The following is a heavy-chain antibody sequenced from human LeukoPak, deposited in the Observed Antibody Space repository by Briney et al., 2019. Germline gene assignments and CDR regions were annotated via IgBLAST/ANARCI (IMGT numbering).Heavy chain of an antibody. CDR1: GYRFTSYW. D-gene: IGHD3-3*01. J-gene: IGHJ6*03. V-gene: IGHV5-51*01. CDR3: ARRSYDFWSGYYYYMDV. CDR2: IYPGDSDT. Sequence: GESLKISCKGSGYRFTSYWIGWVRQMPGKGLEWMGIIYPGDSDTRYSPSFQGQVTISADKSISTAYLQWSSLKASDTAMYYCARRSYDFWSGYYYYMDVWGKGTTVTVSS.